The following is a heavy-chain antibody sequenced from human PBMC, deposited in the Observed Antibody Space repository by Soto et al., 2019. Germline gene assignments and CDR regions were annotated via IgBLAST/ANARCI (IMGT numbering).Heavy chain of an antibody. J-gene: IGHJ6*02. CDR3: ARDRCSSTSCYGRFYYYYGMDV. Sequence: SETLSLTCTVSGGSISSYYWSWIRQPPGKGLEWIGYIYYSGSTNYNPSLKSRVTISVDTSKNQFSLKLSSVTAADTAVYYCARDRCSSTSCYGRFYYYYGMDVWGQGTSVT. V-gene: IGHV4-59*01. CDR2: IYYSGST. CDR1: GGSISSYY. D-gene: IGHD2-2*01.